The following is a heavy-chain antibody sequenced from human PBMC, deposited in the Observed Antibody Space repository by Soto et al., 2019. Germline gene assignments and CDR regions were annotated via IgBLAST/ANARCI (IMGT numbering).Heavy chain of an antibody. CDR1: GGTFSSYT. CDR3: ARGSYRQDCFDY. D-gene: IGHD3-16*02. V-gene: IGHV1-69*02. CDR2: IIPILGIA. J-gene: IGHJ4*02. Sequence: QVQLVQSGAEVKKPGSSVKVSCKASGGTFSSYTISWVRQAPGQGLEWMGRIIPILGIANYAQKFQGRVTITADKSTSTAYMELSSLRSEDTAVYYCARGSYRQDCFDYWGQGTLVTVSS.